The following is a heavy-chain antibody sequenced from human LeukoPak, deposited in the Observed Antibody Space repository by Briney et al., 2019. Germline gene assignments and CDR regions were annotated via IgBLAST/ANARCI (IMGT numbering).Heavy chain of an antibody. CDR1: GGSFSGYY. V-gene: IGHV4-59*01. CDR2: IYYSGST. Sequence: PSETLSLTCAVYGGSFSGYYWSWIRQPPGKGLEWIGYIYYSGSTNYNPSLKSRVTISVDTSKNQFSLKLSSVTAVDTAVYFCARSSSSTLWWFDPWGQGILVTVSS. CDR3: ARSSSSTLWWFDP. D-gene: IGHD6-13*01. J-gene: IGHJ5*02.